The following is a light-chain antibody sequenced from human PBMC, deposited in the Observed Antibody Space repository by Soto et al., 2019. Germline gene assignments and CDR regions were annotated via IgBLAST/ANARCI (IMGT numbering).Light chain of an antibody. CDR1: SSDVGGYNY. CDR3: SSYTSSSTYV. Sequence: QSVLTQPASVSGSPGQSITISCTGTSSDVGGYNYVSWYQQHAGKAPKLMIYEVSNRPSGVSNRFSGSKSDNTASLTISGLQAEDEADYYCSSYTSSSTYVFGTGTKGTVL. J-gene: IGLJ1*01. V-gene: IGLV2-14*01. CDR2: EVS.